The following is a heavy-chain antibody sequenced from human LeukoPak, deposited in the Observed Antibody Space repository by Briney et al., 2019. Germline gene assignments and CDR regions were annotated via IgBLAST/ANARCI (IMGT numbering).Heavy chain of an antibody. V-gene: IGHV1-18*04. CDR3: ARDGLQWQPSTGGDY. CDR1: GYTFTSYG. D-gene: IGHD4-11*01. J-gene: IGHJ4*02. Sequence: ASVKVSCKASGYTFTSYGISWVRQAPEQGLEWMGWISAYNGNTNYAQKLQGRVTMTTDTSTSTAYMELRSLRSDDTAVYYCARDGLQWQPSTGGDYWGQGTLVTVSS. CDR2: ISAYNGNT.